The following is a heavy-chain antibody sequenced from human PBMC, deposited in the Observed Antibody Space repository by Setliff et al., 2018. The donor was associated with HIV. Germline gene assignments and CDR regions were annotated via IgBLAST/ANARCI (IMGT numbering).Heavy chain of an antibody. CDR2: IKQDGSEK. J-gene: IGHJ4*02. D-gene: IGHD5-18*01. Sequence: GGSLRLSCAGSGFTFSSYWMSWVRQAPGKGLAWVANIKQDGSEKDYVESVKGRFTISRDNANNSLYLQMNSLRAEDTAVYYCARGARGYSYGWGQGTLVTVSS. CDR1: GFTFSSYW. CDR3: ARGARGYSYG. V-gene: IGHV3-7*01.